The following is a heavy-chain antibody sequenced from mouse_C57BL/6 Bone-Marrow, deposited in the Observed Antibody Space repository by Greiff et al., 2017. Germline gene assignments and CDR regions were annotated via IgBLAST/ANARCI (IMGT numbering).Heavy chain of an antibody. V-gene: IGHV1-85*01. CDR3: ARGHYYGSSFYAMDY. Sequence: QVHVKQSGPELVKPGASVKLSCKASGYTFTSYDINWVKQRPGQGLEWIGWIYPRDGSTKYNEKFKGKATLTVDTSSSTAYMELHSLTSEDSAVYFCARGHYYGSSFYAMDYWGQGTSVTGSS. J-gene: IGHJ4*01. D-gene: IGHD1-1*01. CDR2: IYPRDGST. CDR1: GYTFTSYD.